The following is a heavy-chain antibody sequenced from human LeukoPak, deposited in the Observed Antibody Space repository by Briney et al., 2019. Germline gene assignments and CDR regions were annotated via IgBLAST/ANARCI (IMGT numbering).Heavy chain of an antibody. D-gene: IGHD6-13*01. Sequence: GGSLRLSCGASGFXFSSYAMSWVRQAPGKGLEWVSAISGSGGSTYYADPVKGRYTISRDNSKNTLYLQMNSLRAEDTAVYYCAKDRAAAFWGQGTLVTVSS. CDR1: GFXFSSYA. CDR2: ISGSGGST. J-gene: IGHJ4*02. CDR3: AKDRAAAF. V-gene: IGHV3-23*01.